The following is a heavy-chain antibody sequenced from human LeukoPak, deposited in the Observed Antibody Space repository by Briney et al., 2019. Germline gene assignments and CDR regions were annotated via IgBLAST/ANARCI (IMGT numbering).Heavy chain of an antibody. CDR2: ISSDGSNK. D-gene: IGHD2-15*01. CDR1: GFTFSSYA. CDR3: ARDNSHSTIYSTRGNAFDI. V-gene: IGHV3-30-3*01. J-gene: IGHJ3*02. Sequence: GGSLRLSCAASGFTFSSYAMHWVRQAPGKGLEWAAVISSDGSNKYYADSVKGRFTISRDNSKNTLYLQMNSLRAEDTAVYYCARDNSHSTIYSTRGNAFDIWGQGTMVTVSS.